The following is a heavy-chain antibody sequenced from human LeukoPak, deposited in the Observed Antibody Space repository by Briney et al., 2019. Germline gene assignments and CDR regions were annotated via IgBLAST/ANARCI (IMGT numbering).Heavy chain of an antibody. CDR3: ATGVSGTSTNWFDP. CDR2: IYYSGST. CDR1: GDSISSGGYY. V-gene: IGHV4-31*03. J-gene: IGHJ5*02. Sequence: SQTLSLTCTVSGDSISSGGYYWSWIRQHPGKGLEWIGYIYYSGSTYYNPSHKSRVTISVDTSKNQFSLKLSSVTAADTAVYYCATGVSGTSTNWFDPWGQGTLVTVSS. D-gene: IGHD2-2*01.